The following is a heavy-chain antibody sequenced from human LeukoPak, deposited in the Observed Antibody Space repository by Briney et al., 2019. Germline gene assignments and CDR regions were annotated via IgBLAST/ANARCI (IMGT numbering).Heavy chain of an antibody. Sequence: ASVKVSCKASGYTFTSYDINWVRQATGQGLEWMGWMNPNSGNTGYAQKFQGRVTMTRNTSISTAYMELSSLSSEDTAVYYCARGLWLDDSYYYYGMDVWGQGTTVTVSS. J-gene: IGHJ6*02. V-gene: IGHV1-8*01. CDR2: MNPNSGNT. CDR1: GYTFTSYD. CDR3: ARGLWLDDSYYYYGMDV. D-gene: IGHD6-19*01.